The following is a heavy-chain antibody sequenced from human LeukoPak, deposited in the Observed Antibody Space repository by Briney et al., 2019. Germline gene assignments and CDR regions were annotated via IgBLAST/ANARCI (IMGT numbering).Heavy chain of an antibody. CDR2: INHSGST. J-gene: IGHJ4*02. V-gene: IGHV4-34*01. CDR1: GGSFSGYY. D-gene: IGHD3-22*01. CDR3: ARASGSGGYYYGGNY. Sequence: KPSETLSLTCAVSGGSFSGYYWSWIRQPPGKGLEWIGEINHSGSTNYNPSLKSRVTISVDTSKNQFSLKLSSVTAADTAVYYCARASGSGGYYYGGNYWGRGTLVTVSS.